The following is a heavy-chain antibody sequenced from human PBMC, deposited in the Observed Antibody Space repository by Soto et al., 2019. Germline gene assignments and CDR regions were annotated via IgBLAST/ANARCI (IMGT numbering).Heavy chain of an antibody. CDR2: INHSGST. CDR3: ATNMYSYGSDYGMDD. V-gene: IGHV4-34*01. D-gene: IGHD3-10*01. Sequence: QVQLQQWGAGLLKPSETLSLSCAVDGGSFRGYYWSWIRQPPGEGLEWIGEINHSGSTNYNPSLKSRVIISVDTSKNQFPLKLSSVTAADTAVYYCATNMYSYGSDYGMDDWGQGTTVTVSS. CDR1: GGSFRGYY. J-gene: IGHJ6*02.